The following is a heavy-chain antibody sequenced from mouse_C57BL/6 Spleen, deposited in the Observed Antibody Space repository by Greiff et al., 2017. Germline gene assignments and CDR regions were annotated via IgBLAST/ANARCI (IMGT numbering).Heavy chain of an antibody. CDR2: ISDGGSYT. J-gene: IGHJ2*01. CDR3: ARDRDYGSSSYYFDY. CDR1: GFTFSSYA. D-gene: IGHD1-1*01. Sequence: DVKLVESGGGLVKPGGSLKLSCAASGFTFSSYAMSWVRQTPDKRLEWVATISDGGSYTYYPDNVKGRFTISRDNAKNHLYLQMSHLKSEDTAMYYCARDRDYGSSSYYFDYWGQGTTLTVSS. V-gene: IGHV5-4*01.